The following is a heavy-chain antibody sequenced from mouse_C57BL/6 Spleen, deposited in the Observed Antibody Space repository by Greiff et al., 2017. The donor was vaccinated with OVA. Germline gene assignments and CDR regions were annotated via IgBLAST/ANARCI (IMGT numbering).Heavy chain of an antibody. D-gene: IGHD2-2*01. CDR1: GYSFPDYN. J-gene: IGHJ4*01. CDR3: AGYGYDGGYYYAMDY. CDR2: INPNYGTT. Sequence: VQLQQSGPELVKPGASVKISCKASGYSFPDYNMNWVKQSNGKSLEWIGVINPNYGTTSYNQKFKGKATLTVDQSSSTAYMQLNSLTSEDSAVYYCAGYGYDGGYYYAMDYWGQGTSVTVSS. V-gene: IGHV1-39*01.